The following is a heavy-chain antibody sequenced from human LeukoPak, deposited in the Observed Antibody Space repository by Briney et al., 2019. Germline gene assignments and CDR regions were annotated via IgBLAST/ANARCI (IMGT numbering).Heavy chain of an antibody. CDR3: ARRRGDPYSNSWYYFDY. CDR1: VGSLSSYY. CDR2: IYYNGST. D-gene: IGHD6-13*01. J-gene: IGHJ4*02. Sequence: PSETLSVTRTHPVGSLSSYYWSWMRPPPGKGVEWMGYIYYNGSTNYNPSLKSRVTISVDTYKKQFSLKLNSVTAADTAVYYCARRRGDPYSNSWYYFDYWGQGTLVTVSS. V-gene: IGHV4-59*08.